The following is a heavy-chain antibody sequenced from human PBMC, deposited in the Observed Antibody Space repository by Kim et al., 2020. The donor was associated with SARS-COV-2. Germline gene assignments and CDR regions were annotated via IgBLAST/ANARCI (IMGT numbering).Heavy chain of an antibody. J-gene: IGHJ4*02. CDR3: ARDYYDSSGYVAGVDY. Sequence: KFKGRVTITRDTSASTAYMELSSLRSEDTAVYYCARDYYDSSGYVAGVDYWGQGTLVTVSS. V-gene: IGHV1-3*01. D-gene: IGHD3-22*01.